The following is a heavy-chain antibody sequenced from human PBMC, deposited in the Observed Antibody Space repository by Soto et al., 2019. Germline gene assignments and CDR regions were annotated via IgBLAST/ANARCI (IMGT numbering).Heavy chain of an antibody. Sequence: QVQLQESGPGLVKPSQTLSLTCTVSGGSISSGDYYWSWIRQPPGQGLEWIGYIYYSGSTYYNPSLKSRFTISVDPSKNQFSLKLSSVTAADTAVYYCARDKDDYYFDYWGQGTLVTVSS. CDR3: ARDKDDYYFDY. V-gene: IGHV4-30-4*01. CDR1: GGSISSGDYY. CDR2: IYYSGST. D-gene: IGHD3-3*01. J-gene: IGHJ4*02.